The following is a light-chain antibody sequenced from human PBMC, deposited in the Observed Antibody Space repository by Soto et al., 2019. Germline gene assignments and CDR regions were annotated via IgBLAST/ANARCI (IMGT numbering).Light chain of an antibody. CDR2: WAS. CDR3: HQYYSSRWT. V-gene: IGKV4-1*01. Sequence: DIVMSQSPESLTVSLGERATINCKSSQTVLKTSNNQNYLAWYQQKPGQSPKLLIYWASNRDSGVPERFSGSGSGSDFTLTISSLQAEDVAVYYCHQYYSSRWTFGQGTRVEIK. CDR1: QTVLKTSNNQNY. J-gene: IGKJ1*01.